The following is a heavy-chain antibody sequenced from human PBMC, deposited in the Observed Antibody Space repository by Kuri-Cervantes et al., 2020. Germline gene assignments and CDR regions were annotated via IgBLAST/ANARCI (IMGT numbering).Heavy chain of an antibody. CDR2: INAGNGNT. Sequence: ASVKVSCKASGYTFTSYAMHWVRQAPGQRLEWMGWINAGNGNTKYSQKFQGRVTITRDTSASTAYMELRSLSSDDTAVYFCARDGGKPNYYYFMDVWGKGTTVTVSS. D-gene: IGHD2-15*01. J-gene: IGHJ6*03. CDR3: ARDGGKPNYYYFMDV. V-gene: IGHV1-3*01. CDR1: GYTFTSYA.